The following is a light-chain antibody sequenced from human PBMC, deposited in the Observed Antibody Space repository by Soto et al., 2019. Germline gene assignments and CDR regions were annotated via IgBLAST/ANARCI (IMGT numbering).Light chain of an antibody. Sequence: SYELTQPPSLSVAPGETATISCGGNNVGTKSVHWYQQKPGQAPVLVIYYDSDRPSGIPERFSGSISGDTATLTISRVAAGDEDDYYCQVWDSTSDLVVFGGGTKLTVL. CDR3: QVWDSTSDLVV. CDR2: YDS. V-gene: IGLV3-21*04. J-gene: IGLJ2*01. CDR1: NVGTKS.